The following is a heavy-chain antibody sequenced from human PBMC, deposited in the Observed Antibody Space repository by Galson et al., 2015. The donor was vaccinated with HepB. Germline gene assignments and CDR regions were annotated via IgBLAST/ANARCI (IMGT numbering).Heavy chain of an antibody. D-gene: IGHD6-25*01. CDR1: GFTFSSYG. J-gene: IGHJ4*02. Sequence: SLRLSCAASGFTFSSYGMHWVRQAPGKGLEWVAVISYDGSNKYYADSVKGRFTISRDNSKNTLYLQMNSLRAEDTAVYYCAKAAPRYYFDYWGQGTLVTVSS. CDR2: ISYDGSNK. CDR3: AKAAPRYYFDY. V-gene: IGHV3-30*18.